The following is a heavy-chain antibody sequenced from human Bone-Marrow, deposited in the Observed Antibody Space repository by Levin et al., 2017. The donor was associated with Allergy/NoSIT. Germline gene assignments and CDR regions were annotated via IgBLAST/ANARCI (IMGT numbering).Heavy chain of an antibody. CDR1: GFPLSSYA. J-gene: IGHJ6*02. Sequence: TGGSLRLSCVGSGFPLSSYAMHWVRQAPGKGLEWVAVVSYDGSDKYYADFVKGRFTISKDKSRNTVYLEMNSLRTDDTAVYYCARGPMGAKVVRDFYFHGMDVWGQGTTVTVSS. CDR2: VSYDGSDK. D-gene: IGHD2/OR15-2a*01. V-gene: IGHV3-30-3*01. CDR3: ARGPMGAKVVRDFYFHGMDV.